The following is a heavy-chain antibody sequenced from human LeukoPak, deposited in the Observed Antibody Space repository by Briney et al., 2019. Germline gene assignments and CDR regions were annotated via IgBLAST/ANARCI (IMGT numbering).Heavy chain of an antibody. J-gene: IGHJ3*02. CDR3: ASYYYGSGSGGAFDI. Sequence: PSETLSLTCAVYGGSFSGYYWSWIRQPPGKGLEWIGEINHSGSTNYHPSLKSRVTISVDTSKNQFSLKLSSVTAADTAVYYCASYYYGSGSGGAFDIWGQGTMVTVSS. CDR2: INHSGST. V-gene: IGHV4-34*01. CDR1: GGSFSGYY. D-gene: IGHD3-10*01.